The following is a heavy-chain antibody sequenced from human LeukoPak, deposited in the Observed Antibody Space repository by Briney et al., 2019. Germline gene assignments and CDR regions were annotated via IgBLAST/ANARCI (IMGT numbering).Heavy chain of an antibody. V-gene: IGHV3-21*04. Sequence: GGSLRLSCAASGFTFSSYSMNWVRQAPGKGLEWVSSISSSSSYIYYADSVKGRFTISRDNSKNTLYLQMNSLRAEDTAVYYCAKAPDCSGGSCYPGVFDYWGQGTLVTVSS. CDR1: GFTFSSYS. CDR2: ISSSSSYI. D-gene: IGHD2-15*01. CDR3: AKAPDCSGGSCYPGVFDY. J-gene: IGHJ4*02.